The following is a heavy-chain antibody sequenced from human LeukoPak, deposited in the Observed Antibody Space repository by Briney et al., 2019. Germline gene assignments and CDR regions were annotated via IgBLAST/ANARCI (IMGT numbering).Heavy chain of an antibody. CDR1: GGSISSSSYC. D-gene: IGHD3-16*01. CDR3: ARHGGGGARALDH. J-gene: IGHJ4*02. Sequence: SETLSLTCTVSGGSISSSSYCWGWIRQPPGKGLEWIGTIYYSGSTYYTPSLKSRVTTSVDTSKNQFSLNLTSVTAADTAVYYCARHGGGGARALDHWGQGTLVTVSS. V-gene: IGHV4-39*01. CDR2: IYYSGST.